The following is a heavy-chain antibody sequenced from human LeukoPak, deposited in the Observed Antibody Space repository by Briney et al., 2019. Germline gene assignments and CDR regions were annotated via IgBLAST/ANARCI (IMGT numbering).Heavy chain of an antibody. CDR2: IYHSRSS. D-gene: IGHD3-10*01. Sequence: SGTLSLTCTVSGGSISSSAWWSWVRQPPGKGLEWIGEIYHSRSSNYNPSLKSRLTISEDESKNQFSLKLTSVTAADTAVYYCAAPYGSQSYSAFDTWGQGTMVTVSS. V-gene: IGHV4-4*02. CDR3: AAPYGSQSYSAFDT. CDR1: GGSISSSAW. J-gene: IGHJ3*02.